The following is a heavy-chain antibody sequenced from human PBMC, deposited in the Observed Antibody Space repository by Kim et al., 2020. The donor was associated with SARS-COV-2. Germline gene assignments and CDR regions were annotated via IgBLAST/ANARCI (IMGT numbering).Heavy chain of an antibody. V-gene: IGHV3-30-3*01. CDR3: AREGKGSFDY. J-gene: IGHJ4*02. CDR2: ISYDGSNK. CDR1: GFTFSSYA. Sequence: GGSLRLSCAASGFTFSSYAMHWVRQAPGKGLEWVAVISYDGSNKYYADSVKGRFTISRDNSKNTLYLQMNSLRAEDTAVYYCAREGKGSFDYWGQGTLVTVSS. D-gene: IGHD3-10*01.